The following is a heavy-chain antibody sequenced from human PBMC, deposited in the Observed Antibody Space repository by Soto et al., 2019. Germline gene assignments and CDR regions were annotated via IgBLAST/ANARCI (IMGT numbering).Heavy chain of an antibody. J-gene: IGHJ4*02. D-gene: IGHD3-9*01. CDR2: ISAYNGNR. CDR3: ARDPGVDVLRYFEMDY. V-gene: IGHV1-18*01. CDR1: GYTFTSYG. Sequence: QVQLVQSGAEVKKPGASVKVSCKASGYTFTSYGISWVRQAPGQGLEWMGWISAYNGNRNYAQKLQGRVTMTTDTSTSTAYMELRSLRSDDTAMYYCARDPGVDVLRYFEMDYWGQGTLVTVSS.